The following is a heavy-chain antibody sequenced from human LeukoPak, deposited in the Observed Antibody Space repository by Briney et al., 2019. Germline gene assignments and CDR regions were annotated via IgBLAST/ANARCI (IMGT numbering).Heavy chain of an antibody. D-gene: IGHD2-21*02. CDR2: IYNSGNT. CDR1: GGSVTTYY. J-gene: IGHJ4*02. V-gene: IGHV4-59*02. Sequence: SETLSLTCAVSGGSVTTYYWNWIRQPPGKGLEWIGYIYNSGNTNYNPSLKSRVTISLDRSRNQFALNLTSVTAADTAVYFCERDTHSCGADCTTFDYWGQGRLVTVSS. CDR3: ERDTHSCGADCTTFDY.